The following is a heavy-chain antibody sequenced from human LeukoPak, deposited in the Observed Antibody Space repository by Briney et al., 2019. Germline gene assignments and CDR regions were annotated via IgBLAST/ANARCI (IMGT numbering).Heavy chain of an antibody. J-gene: IGHJ4*02. CDR2: ISDNGFST. CDR1: GFTFNNYA. V-gene: IGHV3-23*01. Sequence: GGSLRLSCAASGFTFNNYALSWVRQAPGKGLEWVSTISDNGFSTYYADSVKGRFTISRDNSKNTLYLQMNSLRAEDTAIYYCARAAAVCSSTSCYGHYWGQGTLVTVSS. D-gene: IGHD2-2*01. CDR3: ARAAAVCSSTSCYGHY.